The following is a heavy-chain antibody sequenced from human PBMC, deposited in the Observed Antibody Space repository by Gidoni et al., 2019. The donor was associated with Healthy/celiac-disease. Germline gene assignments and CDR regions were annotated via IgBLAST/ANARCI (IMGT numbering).Heavy chain of an antibody. D-gene: IGHD2-21*02. CDR3: AKTGWGDCGGDCYSRFDY. Sequence: EVQLLESGGGLVQPGGSLRLSCAASGFTFSSYAMSWVRQAPGKGLEWVSAISGSGGSTYYADSVKGRFTISRDNSKNTLYLQMNSLRAEDTAVYYCAKTGWGDCGGDCYSRFDYWGQGTLVTVSS. V-gene: IGHV3-23*01. CDR1: GFTFSSYA. J-gene: IGHJ4*02. CDR2: ISGSGGST.